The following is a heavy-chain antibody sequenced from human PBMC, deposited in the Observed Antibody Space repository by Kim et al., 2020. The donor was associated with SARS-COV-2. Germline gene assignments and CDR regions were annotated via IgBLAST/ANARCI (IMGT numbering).Heavy chain of an antibody. V-gene: IGHV4-61*03. Sequence: TNDNPSRERRVTIALDTSKNHFALKLGSVTAADTAGYYCARGPTRNYFDYWGQGSLVTVSS. J-gene: IGHJ4*02. CDR3: ARGPTRNYFDY. CDR2: T.